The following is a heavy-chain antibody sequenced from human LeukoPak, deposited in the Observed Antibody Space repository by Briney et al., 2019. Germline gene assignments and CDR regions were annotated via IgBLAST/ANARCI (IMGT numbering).Heavy chain of an antibody. D-gene: IGHD4-11*01. Sequence: GGSLRLSCAASGFTFSSYSMNWVRQAPGKGLEWVAFIRYDGSNKYYADSVKGRFTISRDNSKNTLYLQMNSLRAEDTAVYYCAKDQSAYSNYVFAFDIWGQGTMVTVSS. CDR1: GFTFSSYS. CDR3: AKDQSAYSNYVFAFDI. J-gene: IGHJ3*02. V-gene: IGHV3-30*02. CDR2: IRYDGSNK.